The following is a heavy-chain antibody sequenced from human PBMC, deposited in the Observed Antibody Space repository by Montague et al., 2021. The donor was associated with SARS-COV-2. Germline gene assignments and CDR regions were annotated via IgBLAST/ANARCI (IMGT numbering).Heavy chain of an antibody. J-gene: IGHJ5*02. Sequence: SETLSPTCTVSGYSISSGYYWGWIRQPPGKGLEWIGSIYHSGSTYYNPSRELRVTISVDTSKNLFSLKLSSVTAADTAVYDCARVRSITMIVVVITPVGWFDPWGQGTLVTVSS. CDR2: IYHSGST. CDR3: ARVRSITMIVVVITPVGWFDP. CDR1: GYSISSGYY. V-gene: IGHV4-38-2*02. D-gene: IGHD3-22*01.